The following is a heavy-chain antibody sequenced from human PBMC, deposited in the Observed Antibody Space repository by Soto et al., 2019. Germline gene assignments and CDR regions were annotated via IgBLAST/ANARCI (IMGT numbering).Heavy chain of an antibody. CDR3: AKRWELLG. CDR1: GFTFSNAW. Sequence: ELQLVESGGGLVKPGGSLRLSCAASGFTFSNAWMSWVRQAPGKGLEWIGLIKSKTDGGTADYAAPVKGRFTISRDDSKNTLYLQMNSLKTEDTAVYYFAKRWELLGGGEGTLVTVSS. CDR2: IKSKTDGGTA. D-gene: IGHD2-15*01. V-gene: IGHV3-15*01. J-gene: IGHJ4*02.